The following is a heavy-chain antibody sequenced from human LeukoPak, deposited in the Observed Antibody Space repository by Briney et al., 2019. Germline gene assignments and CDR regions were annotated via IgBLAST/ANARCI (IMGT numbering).Heavy chain of an antibody. CDR2: TYYSGST. D-gene: IGHD2-2*01. V-gene: IGHV4-31*03. J-gene: IGHJ5*02. Sequence: SQTLSLTCTVSGGSISSGGYYWSWSRQHPGKGLEWIGYTYYSGSTYYNPSLKSRVTISVDTSKNQFSLKLSSVTAADTAVYYCAREVRGSTSCYLFPWGQGTLVTVSS. CDR1: GGSISSGGYY. CDR3: AREVRGSTSCYLFP.